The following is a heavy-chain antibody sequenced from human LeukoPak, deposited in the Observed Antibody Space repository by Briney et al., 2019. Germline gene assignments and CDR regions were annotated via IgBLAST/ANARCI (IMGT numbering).Heavy chain of an antibody. Sequence: ASVKVSCKTSGYGFSDYYMHWVRQAPGQGLEYMGWINPNSGDNSCAQKFQGRVSMTRDTSITTLYMELTSLRSDDTAVYFCARGGGIQSCGGKTCFKGFVYWGQGTLVTVSS. CDR2: INPNSGDN. D-gene: IGHD2-21*01. V-gene: IGHV1-2*02. CDR1: GYGFSDYY. CDR3: ARGGGIQSCGGKTCFKGFVY. J-gene: IGHJ4*02.